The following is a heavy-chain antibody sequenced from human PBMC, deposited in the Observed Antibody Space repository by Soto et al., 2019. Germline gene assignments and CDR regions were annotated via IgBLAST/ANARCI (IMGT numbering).Heavy chain of an antibody. CDR2: IIPIFGTA. CDR3: ARLKSTYYYDSSGYYYPTHAFDI. D-gene: IGHD3-22*01. CDR1: GGTFSSYA. J-gene: IGHJ3*02. Sequence: QVQLVQSGAEVKKPGSSVKVSCKASGGTFSSYAISWVRQAPGQGLEWMGGIIPIFGTANYAQKFQGRVTITADESTSTAYMELSSLRSEDTAVYYCARLKSTYYYDSSGYYYPTHAFDIWGQGTMVPVSS. V-gene: IGHV1-69*01.